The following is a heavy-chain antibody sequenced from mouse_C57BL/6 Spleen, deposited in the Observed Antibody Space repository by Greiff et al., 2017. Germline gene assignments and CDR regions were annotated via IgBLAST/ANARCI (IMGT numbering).Heavy chain of an antibody. V-gene: IGHV1-15*01. CDR3: TRSNWLDY. Sequence: VQLQESGAELVRPGASVTLSCKASGYTFTDYEMHWVKQTPVHGLEWIGAIDPETGGTAYNQKFKGKAILTADKSSSTAYMELRSLTSEDSAVYYCTRSNWLDYWGQGTTLTVSS. D-gene: IGHD4-1*01. CDR1: GYTFTDYE. CDR2: IDPETGGT. J-gene: IGHJ2*01.